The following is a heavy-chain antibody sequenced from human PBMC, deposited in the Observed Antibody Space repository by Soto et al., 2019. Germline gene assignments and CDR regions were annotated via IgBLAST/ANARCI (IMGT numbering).Heavy chain of an antibody. D-gene: IGHD1-26*01. V-gene: IGHV1-3*01. CDR3: ARVGGGSYSDAFDI. CDR2: LNGGTGQT. Sequence: ASVKVSCKASGYTFSTYAMHWVRQAPGQSLEWMGWLNGGTGQTRYSQKFQDRVIITRDTSASTGYMELSSLTSEDTAVYYCARVGGGSYSDAFDIWGQGTMVTV. CDR1: GYTFSTYA. J-gene: IGHJ3*02.